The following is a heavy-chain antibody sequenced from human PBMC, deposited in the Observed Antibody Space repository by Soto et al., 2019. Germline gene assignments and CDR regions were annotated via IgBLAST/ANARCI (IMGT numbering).Heavy chain of an antibody. CDR1: GFTFSSYG. D-gene: IGHD2-2*01. CDR3: AKDHLGYCISTSCYDYYYYGMDV. V-gene: IGHV3-30*18. CDR2: ISYDGSNK. Sequence: QVQLVESGGGVVQPGRSLRLSCAASGFTFSSYGMHWVRQAPGKGLEWVAVISYDGSNKYYADSVKGRFTISRDNSKNTLXLXMXXLRAEDTAVYYCAKDHLGYCISTSCYDYYYYGMDVWGQGTTVTVSS. J-gene: IGHJ6*02.